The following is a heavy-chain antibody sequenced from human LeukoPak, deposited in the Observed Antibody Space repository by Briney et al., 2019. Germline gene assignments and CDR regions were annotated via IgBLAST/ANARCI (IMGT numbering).Heavy chain of an antibody. Sequence: ASVKVSSKASGYAFTTYYIHWVRQAPGQGLEWLGIINPSVGTSNYAQTFQGRVAMTRDTSTSTVYIELSSLRSEDTAVYYCARERSGYDVFDYWGQGTPVTVSS. CDR3: ARERSGYDVFDY. D-gene: IGHD3-3*01. V-gene: IGHV1-46*01. J-gene: IGHJ4*02. CDR2: INPSVGTS. CDR1: GYAFTTYY.